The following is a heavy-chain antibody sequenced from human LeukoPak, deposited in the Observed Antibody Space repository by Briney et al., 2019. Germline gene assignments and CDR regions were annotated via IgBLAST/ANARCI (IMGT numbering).Heavy chain of an antibody. V-gene: IGHV4-39*02. CDR1: GVSTSSSSFF. CDR3: ARSLGYCSSASCYGGGSDS. D-gene: IGHD2-2*01. Sequence: SGTLSLTCTVSGVSTSSSSFFWTWIRQSPGQGLEWIGSINYSGRTNYNPSLMSRVTIAVDTSKNHFSLRLSSVTAADTAVYYCARSLGYCSSASCYGGGSDSWGQGILVTVSS. CDR2: INYSGRT. J-gene: IGHJ4*02.